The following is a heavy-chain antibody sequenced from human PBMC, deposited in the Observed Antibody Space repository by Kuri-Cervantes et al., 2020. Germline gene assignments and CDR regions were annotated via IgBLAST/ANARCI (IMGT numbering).Heavy chain of an antibody. CDR2: ISSSSSTI. CDR1: GFTFSSYS. D-gene: IGHD3-22*01. CDR3: ARDRGSSGYYPPWYFDL. V-gene: IGHV3-48*02. J-gene: IGHJ2*01. Sequence: EGSLRLSCAASGFTFSSYSMNWVRQAPGKGLEWVSYISSSSSTIYYADAVKGRFTISRDNAKNSLYLQMNSLRDEDTAVYYCARDRGSSGYYPPWYFDLWGRGTLVTVSS.